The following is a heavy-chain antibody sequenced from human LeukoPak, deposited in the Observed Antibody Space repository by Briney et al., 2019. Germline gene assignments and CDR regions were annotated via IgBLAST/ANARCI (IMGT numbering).Heavy chain of an antibody. CDR3: AGGRRIAAAGLYYFDY. CDR2: ISSSSSYI. D-gene: IGHD6-13*01. V-gene: IGHV3-21*01. J-gene: IGHJ4*02. Sequence: PGGSLRLSCAASELTYSSYAINWVRQAPGKGLEWVSSISSSSSYIYYADSVKGRFTISRDNAKNSLYLQMNSLRAEDTAVYYCAGGRRIAAAGLYYFDYWGQGTLVTVSS. CDR1: ELTYSSYA.